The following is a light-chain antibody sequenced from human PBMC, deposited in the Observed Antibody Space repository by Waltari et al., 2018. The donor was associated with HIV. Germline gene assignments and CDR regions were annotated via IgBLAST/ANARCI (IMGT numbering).Light chain of an antibody. Sequence: EIVMTQSPATLSVSPGERATLSCMASQNFCSSLAWYQQKPGLAPRLLSYAASTRATGIPAKFSGSGSGTDFTLTISSLQSEDFAIYYCQQYNNWPYTFGQGTKLEFK. CDR1: QNFCSS. CDR3: QQYNNWPYT. CDR2: AAS. J-gene: IGKJ2*01. V-gene: IGKV3-15*01.